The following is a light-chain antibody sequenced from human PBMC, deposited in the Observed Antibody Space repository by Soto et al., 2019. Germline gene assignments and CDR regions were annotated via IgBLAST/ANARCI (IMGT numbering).Light chain of an antibody. Sequence: EIVLTQSPGTLSLSPGERATLSCRASQSVSSSYLAWYQQKPGQAPRLLIYGASSRATDIPDRFSGSGSGTDFTLTISRLEPEDFAVSYCQQYGSSPTFGGGTKVEIK. J-gene: IGKJ4*01. CDR2: GAS. CDR3: QQYGSSPT. V-gene: IGKV3-20*01. CDR1: QSVSSSY.